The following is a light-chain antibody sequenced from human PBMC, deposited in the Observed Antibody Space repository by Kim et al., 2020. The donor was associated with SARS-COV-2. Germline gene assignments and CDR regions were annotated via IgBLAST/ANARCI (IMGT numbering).Light chain of an antibody. J-gene: IGLJ3*02. CDR2: HDA. CDR3: QAWDSTTVV. Sequence: VSPGQTATITCLGDKLGDKYASWYQQKPGQSPTLVIFHDATRPSGIPERFSGSNSGNTATLTISGTQPMDEADYYCQAWDSTTVVFGEGTQLTDL. CDR1: KLGDKY. V-gene: IGLV3-1*01.